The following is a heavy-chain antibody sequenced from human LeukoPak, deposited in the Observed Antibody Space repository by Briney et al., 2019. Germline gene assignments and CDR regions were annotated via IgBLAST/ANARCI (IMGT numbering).Heavy chain of an antibody. CDR2: ICYSGST. CDR3: ARHVWQQLVAWFDP. V-gene: IGHV4-39*01. J-gene: IGHJ5*02. CDR1: GGSISSSSYY. Sequence: SETLSLTCTVSGGSISSSSYYWGWIRQPPGKGLEWIGSICYSGSTYYNPSLKSRVTISVDTAKNQFSLKLSSVTAADTAVYYCARHVWQQLVAWFDPWGQGTLVTASS. D-gene: IGHD6-13*01.